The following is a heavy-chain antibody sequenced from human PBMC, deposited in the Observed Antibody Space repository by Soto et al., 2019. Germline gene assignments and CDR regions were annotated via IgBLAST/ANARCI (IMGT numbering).Heavy chain of an antibody. CDR2: IHSSGST. D-gene: IGHD6-13*01. J-gene: IGHJ5*02. CDR1: GGSMNSYH. CDR3: ARDQGVAAAGITWFDP. V-gene: IGHV4-4*07. Sequence: SETLSLTCTVSGGSMNSYHWSWIRQPAGKGLECIGHIHSSGSTNYNPSLKSRVTMSVDTSKNQFSLRLMSVTAADTAVYYCARDQGVAAAGITWFDPWGQGSLVTVSS.